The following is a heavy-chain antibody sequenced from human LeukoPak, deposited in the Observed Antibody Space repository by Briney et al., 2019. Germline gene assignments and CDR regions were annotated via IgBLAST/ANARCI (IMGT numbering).Heavy chain of an antibody. D-gene: IGHD3-10*01. CDR1: GYTFTGYY. J-gene: IGHJ3*02. V-gene: IGHV1-2*02. CDR2: INLNSGGT. Sequence: ASVKVSCKTSGYTFTGYYMHWMRQAPGQGLEWMGWINLNSGGTNYAQKFQGRVTMTRNTSISTAYMELSSLRSEDTAVYYCARFDGGDAFDIWGQGTMVTVSS. CDR3: ARFDGGDAFDI.